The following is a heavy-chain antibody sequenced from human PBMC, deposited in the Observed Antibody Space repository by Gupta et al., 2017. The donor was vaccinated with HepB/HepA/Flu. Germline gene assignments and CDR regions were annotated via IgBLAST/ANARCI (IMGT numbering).Heavy chain of an antibody. D-gene: IGHD7-27*01. CDR1: GFTFSGYG. Sequence: QVPLVESGGGVVQPGRSLTLSCAASGFTFSGYGMHWVRQAPGKGLEWVALIWYDGSDQDYIDYVKGRCIISRDNSKNTLFLQMNNLRDEDTAVDVGARKNWVVSKYAYDIWGPGTRGTVSS. J-gene: IGHJ3*02. CDR2: IWYDGSDQ. V-gene: IGHV3-33*03. CDR3: ARKNWVVSKYAYDI.